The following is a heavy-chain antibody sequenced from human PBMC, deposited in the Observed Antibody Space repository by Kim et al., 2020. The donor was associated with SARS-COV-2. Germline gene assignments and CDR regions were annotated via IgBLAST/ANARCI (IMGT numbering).Heavy chain of an antibody. CDR3: ARQSSGWTFDY. Sequence: SETLSLTCTVSGGSISSYYWSWIRQPPGKGLEWIGYIYYSGSTNYNPSLKSRVTISVDTFKNQFSLKLSSVTAADTAVYYCARQSSGWTFDYWGQGTLVTVSS. D-gene: IGHD6-19*01. CDR2: IYYSGST. J-gene: IGHJ4*02. CDR1: GGSISSYY. V-gene: IGHV4-59*08.